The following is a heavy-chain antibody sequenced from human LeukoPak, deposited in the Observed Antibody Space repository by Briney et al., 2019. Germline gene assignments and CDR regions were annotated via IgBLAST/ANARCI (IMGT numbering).Heavy chain of an antibody. CDR3: ARQLRAGYQLLPYYMDV. Sequence: KPSETLSLTCTVPGGSISSYYWSWIRQPPGKGLEWIGYIYTSGSTNYNPSLKSRVTISVDPSKNQFSLKLSSVTAADTAMYYCARQLRAGYQLLPYYMDVWGKGTTVTVSS. CDR1: GGSISSYY. CDR2: IYTSGST. V-gene: IGHV4-4*09. D-gene: IGHD2-2*01. J-gene: IGHJ6*03.